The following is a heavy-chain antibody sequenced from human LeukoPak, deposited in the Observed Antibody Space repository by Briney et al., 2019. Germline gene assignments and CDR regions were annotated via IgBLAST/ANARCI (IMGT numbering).Heavy chain of an antibody. V-gene: IGHV4-59*08. Sequence: SETLSLTCTVSGGSISPYYWSWIRQPPGKELEWIAFIFYSGSAHYNPSLTSRVTISVDTSKNQFSLKLTSVTAADTAVYYCARHSVGSPHYFDYWGQGTPVTVSS. CDR3: ARHSVGSPHYFDY. J-gene: IGHJ4*02. CDR1: GGSISPYY. D-gene: IGHD5/OR15-5a*01. CDR2: IFYSGSA.